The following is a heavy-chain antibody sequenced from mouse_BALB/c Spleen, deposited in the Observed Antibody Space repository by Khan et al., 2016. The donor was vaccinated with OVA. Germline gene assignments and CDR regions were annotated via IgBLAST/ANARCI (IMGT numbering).Heavy chain of an antibody. D-gene: IGHD2-14*01. Sequence: VQLQQSGAELARPGASVKMSCKASGYTFISYTIHWIKKRPGQGLEWIGYINPSNGYTNYNQKFKDKATLTTDKSSTTAYLQLSSLTSDDSAVYNCVRDGAYHRNDGWFAYWGQGTRVTVSA. CDR2: INPSNGYT. J-gene: IGHJ3*01. CDR1: GYTFISYT. V-gene: IGHV1-4*01. CDR3: VRDGAYHRNDGWFAY.